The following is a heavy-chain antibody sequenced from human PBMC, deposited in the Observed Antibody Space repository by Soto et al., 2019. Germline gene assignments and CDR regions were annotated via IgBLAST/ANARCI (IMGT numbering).Heavy chain of an antibody. V-gene: IGHV3-74*01. CDR1: GFTFSTYW. D-gene: IGHD3-10*01. CDR3: ARGRFIAFDL. Sequence: EVQLVESGGGLVQPGGSLRLSCAASGFTFSTYWMHWVRQPPGKGLVWVSRISSDGSITTYADSVKGRFTISRDNAKNTLYLQMNSLRAEDTAVYYCARGRFIAFDLWGQGTMVTVSS. CDR2: ISSDGSIT. J-gene: IGHJ3*01.